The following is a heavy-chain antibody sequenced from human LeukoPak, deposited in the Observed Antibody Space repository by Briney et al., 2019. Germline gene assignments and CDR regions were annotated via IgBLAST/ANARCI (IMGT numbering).Heavy chain of an antibody. CDR1: GYTFTNYG. V-gene: IGHV1-18*01. CDR2: ISASNGNT. D-gene: IGHD5-18*01. Sequence: ASVKVSCKASGYTFTNYGFSWVRQAPGQGPEWMGWISASNGNTNYAQKFQGRVTLTRDTSASTAYMDLRGLRSDGTAVYFCARSGYSFGYHYFDLWGQGTLVTVSS. J-gene: IGHJ4*02. CDR3: ARSGYSFGYHYFDL.